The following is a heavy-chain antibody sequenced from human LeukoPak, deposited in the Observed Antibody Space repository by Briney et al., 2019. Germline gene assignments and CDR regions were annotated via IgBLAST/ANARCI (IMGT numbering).Heavy chain of an antibody. CDR2: IYYSGST. J-gene: IGHJ4*02. V-gene: IGHV4-39*07. CDR1: GGSISSSSYY. Sequence: SETLSLTCTVSGGSISSSSYYWGWIRQPPGKGLEWIGSIYYSGSTYYNPSLKSRVTISVDTSKNQFSLKLSSVTAADTAVYYCARDRGGNGYYFDYWGQGTLVTVSS. CDR3: ARDRGGNGYYFDY. D-gene: IGHD4-23*01.